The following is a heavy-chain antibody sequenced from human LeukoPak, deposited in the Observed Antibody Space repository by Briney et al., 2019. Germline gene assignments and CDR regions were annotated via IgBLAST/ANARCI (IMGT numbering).Heavy chain of an antibody. V-gene: IGHV4-34*01. Sequence: SETLSLTCAVYGGSFSGYYWCWIRQPPGKGLEWIGEINHSGSTNYNPSLKSRVTISVDTSKNQFSLKLSSVTAADTAVYYCARGPPYGSGSYPQNFDFWGQGTLVTVSS. CDR3: ARGPPYGSGSYPQNFDF. J-gene: IGHJ4*02. CDR2: INHSGST. D-gene: IGHD3-10*01. CDR1: GGSFSGYY.